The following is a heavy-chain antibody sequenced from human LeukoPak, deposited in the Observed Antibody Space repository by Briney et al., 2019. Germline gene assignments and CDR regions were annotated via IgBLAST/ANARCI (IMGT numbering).Heavy chain of an antibody. D-gene: IGHD5-18*01. CDR3: ALSRGYSSGGAFDI. V-gene: IGHV3-53*01. CDR1: GFTVSSNY. J-gene: IGHJ3*02. Sequence: PGGSLCRSCAASGFTVSSNYMSWVRQAPGKGLEWVSVIYSGGSTYYADSVKGRFTTSRDNSKNTLYLQMNSLRAEDTAVYYCALSRGYSSGGAFDIWGQGPMVTVSS. CDR2: IYSGGST.